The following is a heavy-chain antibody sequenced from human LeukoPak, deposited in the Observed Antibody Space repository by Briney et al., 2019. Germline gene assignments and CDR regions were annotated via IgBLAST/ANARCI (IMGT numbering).Heavy chain of an antibody. J-gene: IGHJ4*02. CDR1: GGLTGSGTYY. CDR3: GRAADS. Sequence: SETLSLTCTVSGGLTGSGTYYWGWIRQPPGKGLEWIGSHYHNGDTYYNPSLKSRVTISVDTSKSQFSLRLTSVTAADTAVYFCGRAADSWGQGSLVTVSS. CDR2: HYHNGDT. V-gene: IGHV4-39*01. D-gene: IGHD2-15*01.